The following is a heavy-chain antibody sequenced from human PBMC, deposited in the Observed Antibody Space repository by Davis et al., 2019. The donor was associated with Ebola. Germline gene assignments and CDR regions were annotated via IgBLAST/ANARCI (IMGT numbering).Heavy chain of an antibody. CDR2: ISSSGSTI. D-gene: IGHD3-10*01. J-gene: IGHJ6*02. CDR1: GFTFSDYY. Sequence: GESLKISCAASGFTFSDYYMSWIRQAPGKGLEWVSYISSSGSTIYYADSVKGRFTISRDNAKNSLYLQMNSLRAEDTAVYYCARHYGSYYYYYGMDVWGQGTTVTVSS. CDR3: ARHYGSYYYYYGMDV. V-gene: IGHV3-11*01.